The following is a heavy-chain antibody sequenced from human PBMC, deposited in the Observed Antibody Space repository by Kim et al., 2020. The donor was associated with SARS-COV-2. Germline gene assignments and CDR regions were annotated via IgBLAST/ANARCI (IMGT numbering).Heavy chain of an antibody. Sequence: SETLSLTCAVYGGSFSGYYWSWIRQPPGKGLEWIGEINHSGSTNYNPSLKSRVTISVDTSKNQFSLKPSSVTAADTAVYYCAGGIPRRSTMVRGVGGFHYWAQGTLVTVSS. CDR1: GGSFSGYY. V-gene: IGHV4-34*01. D-gene: IGHD3-10*01. CDR3: AGGIPRRSTMVRGVGGFHY. CDR2: INHSGST. J-gene: IGHJ4*02.